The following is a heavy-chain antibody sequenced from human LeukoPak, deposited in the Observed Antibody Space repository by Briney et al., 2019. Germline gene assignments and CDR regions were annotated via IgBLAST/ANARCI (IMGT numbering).Heavy chain of an antibody. V-gene: IGHV1-3*01. Sequence: ASVKVSCKASGYTFTSYAMHWVRQAPGQRLEWMGWINAGNGNTKYSQKFQGRVTITRDTSASTAYMELSSLRSEDTAVYYCARGEIYDILTGYYTIPYYFDYWGQRTLVTVSS. CDR2: INAGNGNT. J-gene: IGHJ4*02. D-gene: IGHD3-9*01. CDR3: ARGEIYDILTGYYTIPYYFDY. CDR1: GYTFTSYA.